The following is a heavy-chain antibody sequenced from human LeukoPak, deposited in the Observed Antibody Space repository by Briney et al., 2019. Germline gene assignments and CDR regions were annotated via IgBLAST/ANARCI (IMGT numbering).Heavy chain of an antibody. CDR2: ISAYNGNT. CDR1: GYTFTNYA. D-gene: IGHD3-3*01. J-gene: IGHJ6*03. CDR3: ARVPYYDFWSGYYDFYMDV. V-gene: IGHV1-18*01. Sequence: ASVKVSCKASGYTFTNYAISWVRQAPGQGLEWVGWISAYNGNTNYAQKLQGRVTMTTDTSTSTAYMDLRSLRSDDTAVYYCARVPYYDFWSGYYDFYMDVWGKGTTVTVSS.